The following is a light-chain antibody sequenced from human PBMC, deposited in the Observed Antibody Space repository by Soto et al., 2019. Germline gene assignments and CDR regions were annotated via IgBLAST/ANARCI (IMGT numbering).Light chain of an antibody. J-gene: IGLJ1*01. CDR3: SSYTSSTSYG. Sequence: QSVLTHPASVSGSPDHSLTITCTGTSSAVWGYNYVAWYQQHPGKAPKLMIYDVSNRPSGVSNRFSGSKSGNTASLTISGLQAEDEADYYCSSYTSSTSYGFGTGTKVTVL. CDR2: DVS. V-gene: IGLV2-14*01. CDR1: SSAVWGYNY.